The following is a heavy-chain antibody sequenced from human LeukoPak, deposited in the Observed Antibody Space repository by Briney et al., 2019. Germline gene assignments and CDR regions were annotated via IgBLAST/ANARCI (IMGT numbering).Heavy chain of an antibody. J-gene: IGHJ4*02. CDR3: ARDGSSGWNFGLGY. CDR2: ISSSSSYI. CDR1: GFTFSSYS. D-gene: IGHD6-19*01. Sequence: GGSLRLSCAAPGFTFSSYSMNWVRQAPGKGLEWVSSISSSSSYIYYADSVKGRFTISRDNAKNSLYLQMNSLRAEDTAVYYCARDGSSGWNFGLGYWGQGTLVTVSS. V-gene: IGHV3-21*01.